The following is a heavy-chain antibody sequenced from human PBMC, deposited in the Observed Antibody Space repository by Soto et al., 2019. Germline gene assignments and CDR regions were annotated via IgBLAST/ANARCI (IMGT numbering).Heavy chain of an antibody. CDR3: ARLVPSYYDSSGYYRSAEYFRH. V-gene: IGHV4-59*08. CDR1: GGSISSYY. D-gene: IGHD3-22*01. CDR2: IYYSGST. J-gene: IGHJ1*01. Sequence: PSETLSLTCTVSGGSISSYYWSWIRQPPGKGLEWIGYIYYSGSTNYNPSLKSRVTISVDTSKNQFSLKLSSVTAADTAVYYCARLVPSYYDSSGYYRSAEYFRHWGQGTLVTVSS.